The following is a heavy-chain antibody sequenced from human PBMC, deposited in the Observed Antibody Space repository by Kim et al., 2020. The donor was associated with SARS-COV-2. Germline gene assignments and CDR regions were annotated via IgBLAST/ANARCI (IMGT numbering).Heavy chain of an antibody. CDR3: ARDSRRYCSSTSCYVFDY. Sequence: KGRFTISRDNSKNTLYLQMNSLRAEDTAVYYCARDSRRYCSSTSCYVFDYWGQGTLVTVSS. V-gene: IGHV3-30*07. J-gene: IGHJ4*02. D-gene: IGHD2-2*01.